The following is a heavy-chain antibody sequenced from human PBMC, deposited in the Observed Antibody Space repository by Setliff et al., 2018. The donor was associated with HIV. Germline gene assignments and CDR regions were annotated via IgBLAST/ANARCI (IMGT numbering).Heavy chain of an antibody. D-gene: IGHD2-15*01. CDR3: ARQAWHSGRNGYFVDY. CDR1: GYSITNGYY. J-gene: IGHJ4*02. Sequence: SGTLSLTGSVYGYSITNGYYWGWFRQSPGKGLEWIATIYQTGSIYYNPSLQNRVTLLLDMSKNQFSLKLSSVTAADTAVYYCARQAWHSGRNGYFVDYWGQGTLVTVSS. V-gene: IGHV4-38-2*02. CDR2: IYQTGSI.